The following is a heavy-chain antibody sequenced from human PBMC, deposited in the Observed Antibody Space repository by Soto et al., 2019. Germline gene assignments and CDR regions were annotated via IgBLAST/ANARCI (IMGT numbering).Heavy chain of an antibody. J-gene: IGHJ4*02. CDR3: ARDRSYGHCSGGSCSLFDY. D-gene: IGHD2-15*01. CDR1: GYTFTSYG. V-gene: IGHV1-18*01. CDR2: ISAYNGNT. Sequence: QVQLVQSGAEVKKPGASVKVSCKASGYTFTSYGISWVRQAPGQGLEWMGWISAYNGNTNYAQKLQGRVTMTTDTXXRXAXMELRSLRSDDTAVYYCARDRSYGHCSGGSCSLFDYWGQGTLVTVSS.